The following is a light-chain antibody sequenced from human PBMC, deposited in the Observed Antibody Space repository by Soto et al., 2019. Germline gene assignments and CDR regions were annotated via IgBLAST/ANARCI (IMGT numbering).Light chain of an antibody. J-gene: IGLJ3*02. CDR3: AAWDDSLSGWV. Sequence: QSVLTQPPSASGTPGQRVTISCSGSSSNIGSNYVYWYQQLPGTAPKVFIYRNDQRPSGVPDRFSGSKSGTSASLAISGLRSEDEADYYCAAWDDSLSGWVFGGVTKLTVL. CDR2: RND. CDR1: SSNIGSNY. V-gene: IGLV1-47*01.